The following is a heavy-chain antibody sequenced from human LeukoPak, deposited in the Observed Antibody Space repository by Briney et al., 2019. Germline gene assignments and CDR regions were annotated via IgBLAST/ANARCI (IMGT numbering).Heavy chain of an antibody. CDR1: GGSVSDYY. CDR2: IYHTGST. D-gene: IGHD7-27*01. CDR3: ASRKLGNDY. J-gene: IGHJ4*02. Sequence: SETLSLTCTISGGSVSDYYWSWIRQSPGKGLECIGYIYHTGSTSYSPSLKSRVTISADTSQNQFSLKLSSVTAADTAVYYCASRKLGNDYWGQGTLVTVSS. V-gene: IGHV4-59*02.